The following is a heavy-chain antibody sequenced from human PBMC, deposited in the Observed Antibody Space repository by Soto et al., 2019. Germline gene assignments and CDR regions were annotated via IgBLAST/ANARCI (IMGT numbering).Heavy chain of an antibody. CDR1: GYTFTGYY. CDR2: IIPILGIA. J-gene: IGHJ4*02. Sequence: SVKVSCKASGYTFTGYYMHWVRQAPGQGLEWMGRIIPILGIANYAQKFQGRVTITADKSTSTAYMELSSLRSEDTAVYYCARGGSMVFVDYWGQGTLVTVS. V-gene: IGHV1-69*02. CDR3: ARGGSMVFVDY. D-gene: IGHD3-16*01.